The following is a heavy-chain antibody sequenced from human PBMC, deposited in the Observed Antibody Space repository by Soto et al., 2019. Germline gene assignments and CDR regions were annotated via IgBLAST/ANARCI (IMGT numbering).Heavy chain of an antibody. Sequence: QLHLVQSGAVVKKPGASVTVSCSASGYPVTAYYMHWVRQAPGRGLEWMGGINPATGAAKYTQTFQGRVTRTRDTSTRTALRELSGLKTEDPAVFDWARGGGVGVAGSAAFDMWGQGTLVTVSS. D-gene: IGHD3-3*01. V-gene: IGHV1-2*02. J-gene: IGHJ3*02. CDR2: INPATGAA. CDR1: GYPVTAYY. CDR3: ARGGGVGVAGSAAFDM.